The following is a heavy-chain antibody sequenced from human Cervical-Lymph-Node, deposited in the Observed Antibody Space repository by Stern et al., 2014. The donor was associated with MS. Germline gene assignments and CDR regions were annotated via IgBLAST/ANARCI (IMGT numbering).Heavy chain of an antibody. CDR3: ARQGYSSSWYNWFDP. D-gene: IGHD6-13*01. V-gene: IGHV5-51*01. J-gene: IGHJ5*02. CDR1: GYSFTSYW. CDR2: IYPGDSDT. Sequence: VQLVQSGAEVKKPGESLKISCKGSGYSFTSYWIGWVRQIPGKGLEWMGIIYPGDSDTRYSPSFQGQVTISADKSISTAYLQWSSLXXXXXXXYYCARQGYSSSWYNWFDPWGQGTLVTV.